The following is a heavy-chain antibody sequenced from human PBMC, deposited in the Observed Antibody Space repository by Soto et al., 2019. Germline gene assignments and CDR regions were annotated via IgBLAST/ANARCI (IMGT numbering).Heavy chain of an antibody. J-gene: IGHJ5*02. Sequence: SETLSLTCTVSGGSISSSSYYWGWIRQPPGKGLEWIGSIYYSGSTYYNPSLKSRVTISVDTSKNQFSLKLSSVTAADTAVYYCARRGLGRSSVNLLDPWGQGTSVTVSS. D-gene: IGHD6-6*01. V-gene: IGHV4-39*01. CDR3: ARRGLGRSSVNLLDP. CDR2: IYYSGST. CDR1: GGSISSSSYY.